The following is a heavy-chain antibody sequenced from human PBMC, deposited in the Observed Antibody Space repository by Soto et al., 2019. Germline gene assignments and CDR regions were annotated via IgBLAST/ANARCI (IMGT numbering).Heavy chain of an antibody. CDR3: ARVPLIDIVVVPYYYYGMDV. Sequence: QVQLVESGGGVVQPGRSLRLSCAASGFTFSSYGMHWVRQAPGKGLEWVAVIWYDGSNKYYADSVKGRFTISRDNSKNTLYLQMNSLRAEDTAVYYCARVPLIDIVVVPYYYYGMDVWGQGTTVTVSS. D-gene: IGHD2-2*01. CDR2: IWYDGSNK. J-gene: IGHJ6*02. V-gene: IGHV3-33*01. CDR1: GFTFSSYG.